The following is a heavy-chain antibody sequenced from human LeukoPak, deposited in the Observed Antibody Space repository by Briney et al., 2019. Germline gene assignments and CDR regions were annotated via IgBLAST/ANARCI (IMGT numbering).Heavy chain of an antibody. CDR1: GGSFSGYY. CDR3: ARGRLAGYSSSSDFDY. V-gene: IGHV4-34*01. CDR2: INHSGST. D-gene: IGHD6-13*01. Sequence: PSETLSLTCAVYGGSFSGYYWSWIRQPPGKGLEWIGEINHSGSTNYNPSLKSRVTISVDTSKNQFSLKLSSVTAADTAVYYCARGRLAGYSSSSDFDYWGQGTLVTVSS. J-gene: IGHJ4*02.